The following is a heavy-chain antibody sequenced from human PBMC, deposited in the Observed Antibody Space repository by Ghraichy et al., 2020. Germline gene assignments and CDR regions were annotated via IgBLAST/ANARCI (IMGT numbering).Heavy chain of an antibody. J-gene: IGHJ6*02. CDR3: AREHPQEHFVRDYYYYGMDV. V-gene: IGHV1-18*01. D-gene: IGHD6-6*01. CDR1: GYTFTSYG. Sequence: ASVKVSCKASGYTFTSYGITWVRQAPGQGLEWMGWISAYNGNTNYAQRLQARVTMTTDTSTSTAYMELRSLRSDDTAVYYCAREHPQEHFVRDYYYYGMDVWGQGTAVSVSS. CDR2: ISAYNGNT.